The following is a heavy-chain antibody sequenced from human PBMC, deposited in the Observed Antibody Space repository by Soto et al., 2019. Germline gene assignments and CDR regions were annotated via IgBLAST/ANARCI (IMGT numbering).Heavy chain of an antibody. J-gene: IGHJ4*02. CDR1: GYSFTSYG. CDR2: ISAYNGNT. Sequence: ASVKVSCKASGYSFTSYGISWVRQAPGQGPEWKGWISAYNGNTNYAQKLQGRVTMITDTSTSTAYMELRSLRSDDTAVYYCARDQSGYVADFDYWGQGTLVTVSS. CDR3: ARDQSGYVADFDY. V-gene: IGHV1-18*01. D-gene: IGHD5-12*01.